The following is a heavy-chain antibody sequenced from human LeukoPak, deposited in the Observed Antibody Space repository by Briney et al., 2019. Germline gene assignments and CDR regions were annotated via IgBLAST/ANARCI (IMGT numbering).Heavy chain of an antibody. CDR1: GGSISSSRYY. V-gene: IGHV4-39*07. CDR2: IYYSGST. Sequence: PSETLSLTCTVSGGSISSSRYYWGWIRQPPGKGLEWIGSIYYSGSTYYNPSLKSRVTISVETSKKQFSLKLSSVTAADTAVYYCTRHSGSSLYYWGQGTLVTVSS. D-gene: IGHD1-26*01. CDR3: TRHSGSSLYY. J-gene: IGHJ4*02.